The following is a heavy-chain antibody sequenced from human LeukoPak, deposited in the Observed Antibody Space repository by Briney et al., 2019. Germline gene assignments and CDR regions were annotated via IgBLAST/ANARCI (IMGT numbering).Heavy chain of an antibody. CDR3: ARGAPGGNDYGDY. V-gene: IGHV4-59*01. CDR2: ILHSGST. J-gene: IGHJ4*02. Sequence: SETLSLTCTVSGGSISSYYRSWIRQPPGKGLEWIGYILHSGSTNYNPSLKSRVTISVDTSKNQFSLKLSSVTAADTAVYYCARGAPGGNDYGDYWGQGTLVTVSS. CDR1: GGSISSYY.